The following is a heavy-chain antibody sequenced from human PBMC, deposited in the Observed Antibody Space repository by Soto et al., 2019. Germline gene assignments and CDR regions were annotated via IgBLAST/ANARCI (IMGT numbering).Heavy chain of an antibody. D-gene: IGHD4-17*01. Sequence: GWSLRLSCAAFGLTVSGKKYLAWVRQAPGRGLEWVSALYDVDGTYYADSVKGRFTTSGDSSKTIVYLQMNNLRPDDTAVYYCATWHIRENAYDIWGQGTAVTVS. CDR3: ATWHIRENAYDI. J-gene: IGHJ3*02. V-gene: IGHV3-53*01. CDR2: LYDVDGT. CDR1: GLTVSGKKY.